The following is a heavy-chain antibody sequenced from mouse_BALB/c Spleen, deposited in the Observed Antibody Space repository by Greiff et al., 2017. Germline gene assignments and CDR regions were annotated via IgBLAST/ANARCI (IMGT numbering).Heavy chain of an antibody. V-gene: IGHV10-1*02. CDR1: GFTFNTYA. J-gene: IGHJ4*01. CDR2: IRSKSNNYAT. D-gene: IGHD1-2*01. Sequence: EVHLVESGGGLVQPKGSLKLSCAASGFTFNTYAMNWVRQAPGKGLEWVARIRSKSNNYATYYADSVKDRFTISRDDSQSMLYLQMNNLKTEDTAMYYCVRHEDYGYSLAMDYWGQGTSVTVSS. CDR3: VRHEDYGYSLAMDY.